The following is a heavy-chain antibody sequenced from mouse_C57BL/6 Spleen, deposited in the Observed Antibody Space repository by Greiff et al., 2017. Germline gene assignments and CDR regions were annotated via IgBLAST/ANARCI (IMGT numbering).Heavy chain of an antibody. CDR2: INPGNGGT. D-gene: IGHD1-1*01. CDR3: ARELLRSWFAY. V-gene: IGHV1-53*01. CDR1: GYTFTSYW. Sequence: QVQLQQPGTELVKPGASVKLSCTASGYTFTSYWMHWVKQRPGQGLEWIGNINPGNGGTNYNEKFKSKATLTVDKSSSTAYLQLSSLTSEDSAVYYCARELLRSWFAYWGQAPRVTVSA. J-gene: IGHJ3*01.